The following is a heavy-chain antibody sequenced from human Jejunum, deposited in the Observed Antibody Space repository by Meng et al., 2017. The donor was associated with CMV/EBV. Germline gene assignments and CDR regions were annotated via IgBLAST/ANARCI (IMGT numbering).Heavy chain of an antibody. D-gene: IGHD3-10*01. CDR1: GDSISSDIYY. V-gene: IGHV4-30-4*01. J-gene: IGHJ3*02. CDR3: ARGRYYASFDI. CDR2: NSYSGGT. Sequence: CTFSGDSISSDIYYWSWIRQAPGKGLEWIGYNSYSGGTFYSPSLRSRVTMSLDTSKNQFSLNLNSVTAADTAVYFCARGRYYASFDIWGQGTLVTVSS.